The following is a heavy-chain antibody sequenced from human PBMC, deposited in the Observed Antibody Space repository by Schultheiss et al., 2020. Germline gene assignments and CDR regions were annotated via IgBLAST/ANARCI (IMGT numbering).Heavy chain of an antibody. CDR1: GYSISSGYY. CDR2: IYHSGST. V-gene: IGHV4-38-2*02. J-gene: IGHJ5*02. CDR3: ARDYSGYETDGGTNWFDP. D-gene: IGHD5-12*01. Sequence: SETLSLTCAVSGYSISSGYYWGWIRQPPGKGLEWIGSIYHSGSTYYNPSRKSRVTISVDTSKNQFSLKLSSVTAADTAVYYCARDYSGYETDGGTNWFDPWGQGTLVTVSS.